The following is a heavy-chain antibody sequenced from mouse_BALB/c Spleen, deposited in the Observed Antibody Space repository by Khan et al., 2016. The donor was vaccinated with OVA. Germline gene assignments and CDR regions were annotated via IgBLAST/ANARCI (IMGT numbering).Heavy chain of an antibody. V-gene: IGHV3-2*02. D-gene: IGHD1-1*01. Sequence: EVKLLESGPGLVKPSPSLSLTCTVTGYSITTNYAWDWIRQFPGNKLEWMGYISYSGSTSYNPSLKSRISITRDTSKNQFFLQLNSVTTEDTATYYCARKNDYGYAVDYWGQGTSVTVSS. CDR2: ISYSGST. CDR3: ARKNDYGYAVDY. CDR1: GYSITTNYA. J-gene: IGHJ4*01.